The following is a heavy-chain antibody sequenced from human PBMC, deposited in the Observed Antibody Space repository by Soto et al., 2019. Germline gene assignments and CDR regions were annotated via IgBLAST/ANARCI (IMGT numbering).Heavy chain of an antibody. D-gene: IGHD6-13*01. Sequence: QPGGSLRLSCAASGFTVSSNYMSWVRQAPGKGLEWVSVIYSGGSTYYADSVKGRFTISRDNSKNTLYLQMNSLRAEDTAVYYCGREELPGIAAAGTSNGMDVWGQGTTVTVSS. CDR1: GFTVSSNY. J-gene: IGHJ6*02. V-gene: IGHV3-53*01. CDR3: GREELPGIAAAGTSNGMDV. CDR2: IYSGGST.